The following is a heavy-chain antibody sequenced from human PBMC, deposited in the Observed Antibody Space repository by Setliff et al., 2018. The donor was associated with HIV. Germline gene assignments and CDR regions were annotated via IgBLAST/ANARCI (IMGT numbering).Heavy chain of an antibody. CDR1: EFTFSSYP. Sequence: HPGGSLRLSCAASEFTFSSYPMHWVRQAAGKGLEWVAIMSYDGSNEYYEDSVKGRFTISRDNSKNTLYLQMNSLRAEDTAVYYCARSSRISGSYYRYYFDYWGQGTLVTVSS. D-gene: IGHD1-26*01. V-gene: IGHV3-30*04. CDR3: ARSSRISGSYYRYYFDY. J-gene: IGHJ4*02. CDR2: MSYDGSNE.